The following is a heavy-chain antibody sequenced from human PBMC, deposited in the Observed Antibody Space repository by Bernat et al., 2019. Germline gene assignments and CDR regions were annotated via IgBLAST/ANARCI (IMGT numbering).Heavy chain of an antibody. J-gene: IGHJ2*01. D-gene: IGHD3-10*01. CDR3: ARDYGSGSYHYWYFDL. V-gene: IGHV3-66*01. CDR1: GFTFSSYW. Sequence: EVQLVESGGGLVQPGGSLRLSCAASGFTFSSYWMHWVRQAPGKGLEWVSVIYSGGSTYYADSVKGRFTISRDNSKNTLYLQMNSLRAEDTAVYYCARDYGSGSYHYWYFDLWGRGTLVTVSS. CDR2: IYSGGST.